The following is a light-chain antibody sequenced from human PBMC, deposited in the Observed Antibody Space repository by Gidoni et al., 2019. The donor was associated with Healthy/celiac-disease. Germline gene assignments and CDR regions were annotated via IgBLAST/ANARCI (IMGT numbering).Light chain of an antibody. Sequence: SSELTQDPAVSVALGQTVRITCQGDSLRSYYASWYQQKPGQAPVFVIYGKNNRPSGIPDRFSGSSSGNTASLTITGAQAEDEADYYCNSRDSSGNREVFGGGTKLTVL. CDR3: NSRDSSGNREV. CDR2: GKN. V-gene: IGLV3-19*01. CDR1: SLRSYY. J-gene: IGLJ2*01.